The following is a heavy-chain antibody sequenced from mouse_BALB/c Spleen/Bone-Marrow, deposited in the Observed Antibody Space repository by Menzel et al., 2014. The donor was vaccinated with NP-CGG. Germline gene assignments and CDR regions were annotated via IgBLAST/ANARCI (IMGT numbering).Heavy chain of an antibody. V-gene: IGHV5-17*02. Sequence: EVQLVESGGGLVQPGGSRKLSCAASGFTFSSFGMHWVRQAPEKGLEWVAYISSGSSTIYYADTVKGRFTMSRDNPKNTLFLQMTSLRSEDTAMYYCARSISHYYGSNWYFDVWGAGTTVTVSS. CDR1: GFTFSSFG. D-gene: IGHD1-1*01. J-gene: IGHJ1*01. CDR3: ARSISHYYGSNWYFDV. CDR2: ISSGSSTI.